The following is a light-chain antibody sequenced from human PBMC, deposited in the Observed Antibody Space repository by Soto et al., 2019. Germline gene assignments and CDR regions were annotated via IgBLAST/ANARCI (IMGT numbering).Light chain of an antibody. J-gene: IGLJ2*01. V-gene: IGLV2-14*01. CDR2: EVN. Sequence: QSALTQPAAVSGSPGQSITISCTGTSSDIGAYNFVSWYQHHPGKAPKLIIFEVNNRPSGVSNRFSGSKSGSTASLRISDLQAEDEADYYCSSYTSVSIVVVFGGGTNVTVL. CDR3: SSYTSVSIVVV. CDR1: SSDIGAYNF.